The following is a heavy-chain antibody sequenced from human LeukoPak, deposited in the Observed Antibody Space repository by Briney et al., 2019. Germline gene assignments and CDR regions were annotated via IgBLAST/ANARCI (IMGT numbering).Heavy chain of an antibody. D-gene: IGHD6-13*01. V-gene: IGHV4-4*07. CDR1: GGSISYYY. CDR3: AISGSSDAFDI. CDR2: IYSSGST. Sequence: KSSETLSLTCTVSGGSISYYYWSWIRQSAGKGLEWIGRIYSSGSTKYNPSLKSRVTISVDTSKNQFSLKLSSVTAADTAVYYCAISGSSDAFDIWGQGTMVTVSS. J-gene: IGHJ3*02.